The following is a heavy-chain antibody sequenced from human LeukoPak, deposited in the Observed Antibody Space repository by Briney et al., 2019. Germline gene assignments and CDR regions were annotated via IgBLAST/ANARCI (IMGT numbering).Heavy chain of an antibody. CDR3: ARAWGGGATSSWFDP. Sequence: ASETLSLTCALSGDSFSSGYWNWIRQPPGKGLEWIGSIYYSGSTYYNPSLKSRVTISVDTSKNQFSLKLSSVTAADTAVYYCARAWGGGATSSWFDPWGQGTLVTVSS. CDR2: IYYSGST. V-gene: IGHV4-39*07. D-gene: IGHD1-26*01. CDR1: GDSFSSGY. J-gene: IGHJ5*02.